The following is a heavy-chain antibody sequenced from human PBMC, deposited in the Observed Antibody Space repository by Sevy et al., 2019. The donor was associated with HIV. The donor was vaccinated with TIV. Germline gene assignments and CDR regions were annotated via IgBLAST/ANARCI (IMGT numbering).Heavy chain of an antibody. CDR1: GFNFSTYG. CDR3: AMGGGWLQLSY. J-gene: IGHJ4*02. Sequence: GGSLRLSCAASGFNFSTYGMHWVRQAPGKGLEWVTVIAYDGSNKYYANSVKGRFIISRDNSKNTLYLQMNSLRTEDTAVYYCAMGGGWLQLSYWGQGTLVTVSS. V-gene: IGHV3-30*03. CDR2: IAYDGSNK. D-gene: IGHD5-12*01.